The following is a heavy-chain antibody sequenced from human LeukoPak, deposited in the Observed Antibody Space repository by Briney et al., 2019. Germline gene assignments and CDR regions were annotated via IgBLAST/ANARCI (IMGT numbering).Heavy chain of an antibody. CDR3: GKIGNNANKGMEL. CDR2: SRNKASSYTT. V-gene: IGHV3-72*01. J-gene: IGHJ6*02. Sequence: GGSQRLSCAASGFKFSDHYIDWVRQAPGKGLEWVGRSRNKASSYTTEYAASVEGRFTISRDVSESSLYLQMNSLRTEDTAVYYCGKIGNNANKGMELLGQGTTVTVSS. D-gene: IGHD1/OR15-1a*01. CDR1: GFKFSDHY.